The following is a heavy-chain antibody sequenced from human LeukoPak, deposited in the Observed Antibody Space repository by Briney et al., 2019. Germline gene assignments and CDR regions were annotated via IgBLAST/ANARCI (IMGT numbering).Heavy chain of an antibody. V-gene: IGHV3-30*14. CDR1: GFTFSSYA. CDR2: ISYDGSTK. CDR3: ARGSRNYYDSSGYYYY. Sequence: GGSLRLSCAASGFTFSSYAMHWVRQAPGKGLEWVALISYDGSTKYYADSVKGRFTISRDNSKNTLYLQMGSLRAEDMAVYYCARGSRNYYDSSGYYYYWGQGTMVTVSS. D-gene: IGHD3-22*01. J-gene: IGHJ4*02.